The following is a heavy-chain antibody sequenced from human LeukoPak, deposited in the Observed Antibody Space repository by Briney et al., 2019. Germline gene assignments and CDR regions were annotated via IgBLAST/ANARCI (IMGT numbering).Heavy chain of an antibody. CDR2: IYYSGST. CDR3: ARWGEHGALRANAFDI. V-gene: IGHV4-61*08. CDR1: GDSISSGDYY. Sequence: SETLSLTCTVSGDSISSGDYYWSWIRQPPGKGLEWIGYIYYSGSTNYNPSLKSRVTMSVDTSKNQFSLKLSSVTAADTAVYYCARWGEHGALRANAFDIWGQGTMVTVSS. D-gene: IGHD3-10*01. J-gene: IGHJ3*02.